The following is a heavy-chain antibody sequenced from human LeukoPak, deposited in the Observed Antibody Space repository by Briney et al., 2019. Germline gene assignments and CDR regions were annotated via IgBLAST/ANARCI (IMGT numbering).Heavy chain of an antibody. Sequence: PGGSLRLSCAASGFTFSSYAMHWVRQAPGKGLEYVSAISSNGGSTYYANSVKGRFTISRDNSKNTLYLQMGSLRAEDMALYHCARVEHDYGDYGHAQDYYYYYMDVWGKGTTVTISS. D-gene: IGHD4-17*01. CDR3: ARVEHDYGDYGHAQDYYYYYMDV. CDR2: ISSNGGST. CDR1: GFTFSSYA. V-gene: IGHV3-64*01. J-gene: IGHJ6*03.